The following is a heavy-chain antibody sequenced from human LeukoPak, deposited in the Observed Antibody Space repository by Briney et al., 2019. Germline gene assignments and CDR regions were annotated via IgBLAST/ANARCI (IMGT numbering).Heavy chain of an antibody. CDR3: ARRTYSSSWYYYYYYMDV. CDR1: GGTFSSYA. Sequence: ASVKVSCKASGGTFSSYAINWVRQATGQGLEWMGWMNPNSGNTGYAQKFQGRVTMTRNTSISTAYMELSSLRSEDTAVYYCARRTYSSSWYYYYYYMDVWGKGTTVTISS. CDR2: MNPNSGNT. D-gene: IGHD6-13*01. J-gene: IGHJ6*03. V-gene: IGHV1-8*02.